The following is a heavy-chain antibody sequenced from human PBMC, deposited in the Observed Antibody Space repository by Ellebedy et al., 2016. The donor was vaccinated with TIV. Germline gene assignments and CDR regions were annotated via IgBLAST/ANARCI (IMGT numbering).Heavy chain of an antibody. CDR2: TSYDGAEK. CDR1: GFTFNTYP. CDR3: ARPRLLYGSGWDCDY. D-gene: IGHD6-19*01. V-gene: IGHV3-30-3*01. Sequence: GGSLRLSCAASGFTFNTYPMHWVRQAPGKGLEWVAATSYDGAEKYYGDSVNGRFTISRDNSKNTLYLQMNSLRAEETAVYYCARPRLLYGSGWDCDYWGQGTLVTVSS. J-gene: IGHJ4*02.